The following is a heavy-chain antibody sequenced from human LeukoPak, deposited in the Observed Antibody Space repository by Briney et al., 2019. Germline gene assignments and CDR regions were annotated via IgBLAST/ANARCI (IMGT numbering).Heavy chain of an antibody. V-gene: IGHV1-2*02. D-gene: IGHD6-19*01. J-gene: IGHJ4*02. CDR3: ASTTLGSGWYYFDY. CDR2: INPNSGGT. CDR1: GYTFTGYY. Sequence: GASVKVSCKASGYTFTGYYMHWVRQAPGQGLEWMGWINPNSGGTNYAQKFQGRVTMTMDTSISTAYMELSRLRSDDTAVYYCASTTLGSGWYYFDYWGQGTLVTVSS.